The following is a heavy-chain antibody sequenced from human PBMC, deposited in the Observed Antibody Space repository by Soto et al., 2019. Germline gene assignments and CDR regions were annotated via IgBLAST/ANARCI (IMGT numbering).Heavy chain of an antibody. D-gene: IGHD6-19*01. CDR3: ARDHKIIASGWYYGNWFDP. V-gene: IGHV3-21*01. CDR1: GFTFSSYS. J-gene: IGHJ5*02. Sequence: PGGSLRLSCAASGFTFSSYSMNWVRQAPGKGLEWVSSISSSSSYIYYADSVKGRFTISRDNAKNSLYLQMNSLRAEDTAVYYCARDHKIIASGWYYGNWFDPWGQGTLVTVSS. CDR2: ISSSSSYI.